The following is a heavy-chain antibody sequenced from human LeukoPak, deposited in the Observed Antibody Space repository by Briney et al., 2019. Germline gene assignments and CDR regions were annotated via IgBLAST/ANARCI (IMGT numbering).Heavy chain of an antibody. CDR1: GGTFSSYA. CDR3: ARKAMYRGVLRDYFDY. V-gene: IGHV1-69*06. CDR2: IIPIFGTA. D-gene: IGHD3-10*01. Sequence: SVKVSCKASGGTFSSYAISWVRQAPGQGLEWMGWIIPIFGTANYAQKFQGRVTITADKSTSTAYMELSSLRSEDTAVYYCARKAMYRGVLRDYFDYWGQGTLVTVSS. J-gene: IGHJ4*02.